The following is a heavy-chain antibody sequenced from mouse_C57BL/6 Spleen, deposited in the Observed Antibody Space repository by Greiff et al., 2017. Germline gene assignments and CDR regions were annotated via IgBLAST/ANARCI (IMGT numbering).Heavy chain of an antibody. V-gene: IGHV1-82*01. CDR1: GYAFSSSW. Sequence: QVQLLQSGPELVKPGASVKISCKASGYAFSSSWMNWVKQRPGKGLEWIGRIYPGDGDTNYNGKFKGKATLTADKSSSTANMQRSSLTAEDSAVYYCAKKANWYDYFDYWGQGTTLTVSS. J-gene: IGHJ2*01. CDR3: AKKANWYDYFDY. D-gene: IGHD4-1*01. CDR2: IYPGDGDT.